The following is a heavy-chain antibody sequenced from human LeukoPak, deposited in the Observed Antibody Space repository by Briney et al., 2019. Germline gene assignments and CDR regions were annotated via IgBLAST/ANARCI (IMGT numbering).Heavy chain of an antibody. V-gene: IGHV4-34*01. D-gene: IGHD6-13*01. Sequence: SETLSLTCAVYGGSFSGYYWSWIRQPPGKGLEWIGEINHSGSINYNPSLKSRVTISVDTSKNQFSLKLSSVTAADTAVYYCARGRASSSWYTYYYYMDVWGKGTTVTVSS. CDR3: ARGRASSSWYTYYYYMDV. CDR1: GGSFSGYY. CDR2: INHSGSI. J-gene: IGHJ6*03.